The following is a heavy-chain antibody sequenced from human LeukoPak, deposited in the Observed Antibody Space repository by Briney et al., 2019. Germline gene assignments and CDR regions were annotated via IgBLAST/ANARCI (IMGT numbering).Heavy chain of an antibody. CDR3: ARRRDGYNWDYFDY. CDR1: GGSISSYY. CDR2: IYYSGST. Sequence: SETLSLTCTVSGGSISSYYWSWIRQPPGKGLEWIGYIYYSGSTNYNPSLKSRVTISVDTSKDQFSLKLSSVTAADTAVYYCARRRDGYNWDYFDYWGQGTLVTVSS. D-gene: IGHD5-24*01. V-gene: IGHV4-59*08. J-gene: IGHJ4*02.